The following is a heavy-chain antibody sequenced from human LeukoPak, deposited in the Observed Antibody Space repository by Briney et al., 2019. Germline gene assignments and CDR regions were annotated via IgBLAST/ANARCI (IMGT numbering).Heavy chain of an antibody. V-gene: IGHV3-74*01. D-gene: IGHD6-19*01. CDR1: GFTLNGYW. CDR3: AKSGYSSGPPFDI. J-gene: IGHJ3*02. CDR2: INSDGSTT. Sequence: GGSLRLSCAAPGFTLNGYWMHWVRQAPGKGLVWVSRINSDGSTTSYADSVKGRFTITRDNSKNTLYLQMNSLRAEDTAVYYCAKSGYSSGPPFDIWGQGTMVTVSS.